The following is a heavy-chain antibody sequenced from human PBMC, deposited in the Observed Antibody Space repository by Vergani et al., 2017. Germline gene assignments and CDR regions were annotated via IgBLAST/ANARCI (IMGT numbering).Heavy chain of an antibody. D-gene: IGHD4-11*01. CDR3: AREMSNEGFDY. V-gene: IGHV3-21*02. CDR1: GFTFSNYW. Sequence: VQLVESGGGLVQPGGSLRLSCTASGFTFSNYWMQWVRQAPGKGLMWVSSLNKNNYYIYYADSVKGRFTISRDNAKNSLFLQMSSLKVEDTGVYYCAREMSNEGFDYWGQGTRVTVS. CDR2: LNKNNYYI. J-gene: IGHJ4*02.